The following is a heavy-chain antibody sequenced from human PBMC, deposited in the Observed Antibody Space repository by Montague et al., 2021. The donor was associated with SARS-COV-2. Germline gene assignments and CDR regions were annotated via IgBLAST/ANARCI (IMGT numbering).Heavy chain of an antibody. J-gene: IGHJ5*02. CDR3: ARTLHDYIWGSYRSPYWFDP. CDR1: GGSFSGYY. Sequence: SETLSLTCAVSGGSFSGYYWSWIRQLPGKGLVWIGEINHSGSTNYNTSLMSRVIISVDTSKNQFSLKLSSVTAADTAVYYCARTLHDYIWGSYRSPYWFDPWGQGTLVTVSS. CDR2: INHSGST. D-gene: IGHD3-16*02. V-gene: IGHV4-34*01.